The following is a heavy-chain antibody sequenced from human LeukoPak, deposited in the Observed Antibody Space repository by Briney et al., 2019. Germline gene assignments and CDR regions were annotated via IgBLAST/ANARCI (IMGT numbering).Heavy chain of an antibody. CDR1: GFTFDDYA. J-gene: IGHJ6*03. CDR3: AKEEIVGATGYYYYYYMDV. CDR2: ISWNSGSI. D-gene: IGHD1-26*01. V-gene: IGHV3-9*01. Sequence: GGSLRLSCAASGFTFDDYAMHWVRQAPGKGLEWVSGISWNSGSIGYADSVKGRFTISRDNSKNTLYLQMNSLRAEDTAVYYCAKEEIVGATGYYYYYYMDVWGKGTTVTISS.